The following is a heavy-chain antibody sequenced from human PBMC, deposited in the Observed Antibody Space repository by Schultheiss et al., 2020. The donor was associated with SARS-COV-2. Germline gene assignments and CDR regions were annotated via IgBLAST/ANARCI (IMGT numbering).Heavy chain of an antibody. V-gene: IGHV3-23*01. J-gene: IGHJ4*02. CDR1: GFTVSSNY. Sequence: GGSLRLSCAASGFTVSSNYMSWVRQAPGKGLEWVSAISGSGGSTYYADSVKGRFTISRDNAKNSLYLQMNSLRAEDTAVYYCARGPAMAFFDYWGQGTLVTVSS. CDR3: ARGPAMAFFDY. D-gene: IGHD5-18*01. CDR2: ISGSGGST.